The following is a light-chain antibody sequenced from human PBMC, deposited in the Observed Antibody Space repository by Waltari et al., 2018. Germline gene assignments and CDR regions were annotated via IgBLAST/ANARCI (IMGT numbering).Light chain of an antibody. V-gene: IGKV3-20*01. J-gene: IGKJ2*01. Sequence: MLTPSPATLSLSPGETATLSCRASQRLTKYYLAWYQQKPGQAPRLLIYGASSRAAGIPERFRGSGSGTDFTLTINRLEPEDFAMYYCQQYGSSILYTFGQGTKLEIK. CDR2: GAS. CDR1: QRLTKYY. CDR3: QQYGSSILYT.